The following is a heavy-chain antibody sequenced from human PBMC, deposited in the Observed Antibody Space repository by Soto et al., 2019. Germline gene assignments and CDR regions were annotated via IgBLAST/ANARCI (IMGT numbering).Heavy chain of an antibody. V-gene: IGHV3-30-3*01. D-gene: IGHD1-7*01. Sequence: QVQLVDSGGGVVQPGRSLRLSCAASGFTFSTYAMHWVRQDPGKGLEWVAVISHDGSNKYYADSVKARLTISRDNSKSTLHLQMNSLRHEDTAVYYCARPRDNWNYLFDDWGQGTLVTVSS. CDR2: ISHDGSNK. CDR1: GFTFSTYA. J-gene: IGHJ4*02. CDR3: ARPRDNWNYLFDD.